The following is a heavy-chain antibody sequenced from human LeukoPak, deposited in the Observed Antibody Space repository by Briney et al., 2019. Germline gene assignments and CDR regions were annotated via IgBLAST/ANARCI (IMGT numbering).Heavy chain of an antibody. D-gene: IGHD3-22*01. CDR3: ASDTSGYAREDY. CDR2: IYYSGST. Sequence: PSETLSLTCTVSGGSISSGDYYWSWIRQPPGKGLEWIGYIYYSGSTYYNPSLKSRVTISVDTSKNQFSLKVNSVTAADTAVYYCASDTSGYAREDYWGQGILVTVSS. V-gene: IGHV4-30-4*01. CDR1: GGSISSGDYY. J-gene: IGHJ4*02.